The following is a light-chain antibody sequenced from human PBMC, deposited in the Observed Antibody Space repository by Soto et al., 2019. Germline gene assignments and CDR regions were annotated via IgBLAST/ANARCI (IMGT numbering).Light chain of an antibody. J-gene: IGKJ5*01. V-gene: IGKV3-20*01. Sequence: EIVLTQSPGTLSFSPGERASLSCRASQSVSISYLAWYQQKPGQAPRLLISGASSRATGIPDRFSGSGSGTDFTLTISRLEPEDFALYFCQQYGGSPITFGQGTRLEIK. CDR2: GAS. CDR1: QSVSISY. CDR3: QQYGGSPIT.